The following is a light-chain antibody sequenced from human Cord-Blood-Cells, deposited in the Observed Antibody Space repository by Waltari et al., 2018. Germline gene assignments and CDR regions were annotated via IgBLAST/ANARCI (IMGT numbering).Light chain of an antibody. CDR2: LAA. J-gene: IGKJ3*01. CDR1: QSVLYSSNNKNY. CDR3: QQYYSTPFT. V-gene: IGKV4-1*01. Sequence: DIVMTQSPDSLAVSLGERATINCKSSQSVLYSSNNKNYLTWYQQKPGQPPKLLSYLAATRESGVPDRFSGSGYGTDFTLTISSLQAEDVAVYYCQQYYSTPFTFGPGTKVDIQ.